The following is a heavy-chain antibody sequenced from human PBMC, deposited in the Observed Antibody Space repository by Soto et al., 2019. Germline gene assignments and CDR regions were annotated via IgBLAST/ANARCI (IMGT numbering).Heavy chain of an antibody. CDR1: GYTFTSYY. Sequence: ASVKVSCKASGYTFTSYYMHWVRQAPGQGLEWMGIINPSGGSTSYAQKFQGRVTMTRDTSTSTVYMELSSLRSEDTAVYYCAHSLEDSSGWNYKTYYYYGMDVWGQGTTVTVSS. J-gene: IGHJ6*02. D-gene: IGHD6-19*01. V-gene: IGHV1-46*01. CDR2: INPSGGST. CDR3: AHSLEDSSGWNYKTYYYYGMDV.